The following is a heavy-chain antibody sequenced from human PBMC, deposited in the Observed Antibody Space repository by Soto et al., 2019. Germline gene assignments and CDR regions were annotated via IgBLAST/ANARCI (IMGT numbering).Heavy chain of an antibody. V-gene: IGHV1-18*01. CDR2: ISAYNGNT. CDR1: GYTFTSYG. CDR3: ASGWFGEFVYYFDY. J-gene: IGHJ4*02. Sequence: KASGYTFTSYGISWVRQAPGQGLEWMGWISAYNGNTNYAQKLQGRVTMTTDTSTSTAYMELRSLGSDDTAVYYCASGWFGEFVYYFDYWGQGTLVTVSS. D-gene: IGHD3-10*01.